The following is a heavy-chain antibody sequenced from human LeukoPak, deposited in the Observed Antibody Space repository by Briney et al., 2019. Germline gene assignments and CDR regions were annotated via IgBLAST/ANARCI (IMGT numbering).Heavy chain of an antibody. J-gene: IGHJ4*02. CDR1: GYTFTSYG. CDR3: ARGGDGYNNYFDY. D-gene: IGHD5-24*01. CDR2: IIPIFGTA. V-gene: IGHV1-69*13. Sequence: SVKVSCKASGYTFTSYGISWVRQAPGQGLEWMGGIIPIFGTANYAQKFQGRVTITADESTSTAYMELSSLRSEDTAVYYCARGGDGYNNYFDYWGQGTLVTVSS.